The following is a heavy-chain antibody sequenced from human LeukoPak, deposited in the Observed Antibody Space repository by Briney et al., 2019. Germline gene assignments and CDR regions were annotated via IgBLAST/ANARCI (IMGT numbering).Heavy chain of an antibody. V-gene: IGHV3-23*01. J-gene: IGHJ4*02. CDR1: GFTFSSYA. D-gene: IGHD5-24*01. CDR2: ISGIGGST. CDR3: AKSGYNRFDY. Sequence: GGSLRLSCAASGFTFSSYAMSWVRQAPGKGLEWVSAISGIGGSTYYADSVKGRFIISRDNSKNTVYLQMNSLRGEDTAVYYCAKSGYNRFDYWGQGTLVTVSS.